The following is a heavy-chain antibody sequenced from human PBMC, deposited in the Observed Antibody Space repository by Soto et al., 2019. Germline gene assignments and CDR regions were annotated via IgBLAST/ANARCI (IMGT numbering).Heavy chain of an antibody. CDR3: AKDLAPRGSNPYFQH. CDR2: ISYDGSNK. V-gene: IGHV3-30*18. J-gene: IGHJ1*01. Sequence: GGSLRLSCAASGFTFSSYGMHWVRQAPGKGLEWVAVISYDGSNKYYADSVKGRFTISRDNSKNTLYLQMNSLRAEDTAVYYCAKDLAPRGSNPYFQHWGQGTLVTVSS. D-gene: IGHD3-10*01. CDR1: GFTFSSYG.